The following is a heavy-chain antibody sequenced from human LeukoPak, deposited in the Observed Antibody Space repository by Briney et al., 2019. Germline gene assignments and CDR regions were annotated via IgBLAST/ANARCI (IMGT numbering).Heavy chain of an antibody. CDR1: GGSFSGYY. J-gene: IGHJ5*02. CDR2: INHSGST. D-gene: IGHD1-14*01. Sequence: PSETLSLTCAVYGGSFSGYYWSWIRQPPGKGLEWIGEINHSGSTNYNPSLKSRVTISVDTSKNQFSLKLSSVTAADTAVYYCARGRGVPKRNHNTGRWLDPWGQGTLVTVSS. V-gene: IGHV4-34*01. CDR3: ARGRGVPKRNHNTGRWLDP.